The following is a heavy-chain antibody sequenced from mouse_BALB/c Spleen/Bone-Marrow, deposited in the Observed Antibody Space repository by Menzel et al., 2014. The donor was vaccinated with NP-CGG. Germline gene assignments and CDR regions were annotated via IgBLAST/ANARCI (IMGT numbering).Heavy chain of an antibody. J-gene: IGHJ4*01. CDR1: GFTFTDYY. CDR3: ARDGGNYVLHYAMDY. D-gene: IGHD2-1*01. Sequence: EVKLVESGGGLVQPGGSLRLSCATSGFTFTDYYMSWVRQPPGKALEWLGFIRNKANGYTTEYSASVKGRFTISRDNSQSILYLQMNTLRAEDRATYYCARDGGNYVLHYAMDYWGQGTSVTVSS. CDR2: IRNKANGYTT. V-gene: IGHV7-3*02.